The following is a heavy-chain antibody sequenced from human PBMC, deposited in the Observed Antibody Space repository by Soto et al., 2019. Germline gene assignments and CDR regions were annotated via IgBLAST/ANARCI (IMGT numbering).Heavy chain of an antibody. J-gene: IGHJ4*02. D-gene: IGHD3-3*01. V-gene: IGHV3-30*18. Sequence: QVQLVESGGGVVQPGRSLRLSCAASGFTFSSYGMHWVRQAPGKGLEWVAVISYDGSNKYYADSVKGRFTISRDNSKNTLYLQMNSLRAEDTAVYYCAKDESTYYDFWSAHGIDWGQGTLVTVSS. CDR2: ISYDGSNK. CDR3: AKDESTYYDFWSAHGID. CDR1: GFTFSSYG.